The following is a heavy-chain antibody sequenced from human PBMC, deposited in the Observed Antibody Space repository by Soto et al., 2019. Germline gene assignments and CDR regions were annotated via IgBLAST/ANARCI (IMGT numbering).Heavy chain of an antibody. V-gene: IGHV1-18*01. CDR2: ISAYNGNT. Sequence: ASVKVSCKASGYTFTSYGISWVRQAPGQGLEWMGWISAYNGNTNYAQKLQGRVTMTTDTSTSTAYMELRSLRSDDAAVYYCARVQQERPRSYYYMDVWGKGNTVTVSS. CDR1: GYTFTSYG. D-gene: IGHD1-1*01. CDR3: ARVQQERPRSYYYMDV. J-gene: IGHJ6*03.